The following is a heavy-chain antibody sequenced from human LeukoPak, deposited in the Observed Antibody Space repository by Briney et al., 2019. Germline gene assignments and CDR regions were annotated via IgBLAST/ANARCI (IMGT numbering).Heavy chain of an antibody. D-gene: IGHD3-10*01. Sequence: ASVKVSRKASGYTFTSYGISWVRQAPGQGLEWMGWISAYNGNTNYAQKLQGRVTMTTDTSTSTAYMELRSLRSDDTAVYYCARLGGYYGSGNNWFDPWGQGTLVTVSS. J-gene: IGHJ5*02. CDR3: ARLGGYYGSGNNWFDP. CDR1: GYTFTSYG. V-gene: IGHV1-18*01. CDR2: ISAYNGNT.